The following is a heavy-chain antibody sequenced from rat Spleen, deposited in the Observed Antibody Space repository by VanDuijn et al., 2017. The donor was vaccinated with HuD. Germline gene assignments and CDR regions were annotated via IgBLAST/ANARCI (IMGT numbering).Heavy chain of an antibody. J-gene: IGHJ2*01. CDR3: ARPPVYYGYDSDYFDY. CDR1: GFSFSDYA. CDR2: ITTGGDNT. V-gene: IGHV5-25*01. Sequence: EVQVVESGGGIVQPGRSMKLSCAASGFSFSDYAMAWVRQAPTKGLEWVASITTGGDNTYYRDSVKGRFTISRDNAKSTLYLQMDSLRSEDTATYYCARPPVYYGYDSDYFDYWGQGVMVTVSS. D-gene: IGHD1-7*01.